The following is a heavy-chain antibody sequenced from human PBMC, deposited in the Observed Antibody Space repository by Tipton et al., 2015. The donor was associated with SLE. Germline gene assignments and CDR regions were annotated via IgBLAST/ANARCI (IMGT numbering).Heavy chain of an antibody. CDR2: IYYSGST. V-gene: IGHV4-59*01. D-gene: IGHD3-10*01. Sequence: TLSLTCTVSGGSISSYYWSWIRQPPGKGLEWIGYIYYSGSTNYNPSLKSRVTISVDTSKNQFSLKLSSVTAADTAVYYCARVRGREYFQHWAQATLVTLSS. J-gene: IGHJ1*01. CDR3: ARVRGREYFQH. CDR1: GGSISSYY.